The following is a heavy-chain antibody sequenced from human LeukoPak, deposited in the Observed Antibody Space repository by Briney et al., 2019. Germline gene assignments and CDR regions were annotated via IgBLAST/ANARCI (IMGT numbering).Heavy chain of an antibody. V-gene: IGHV1-69*13. D-gene: IGHD6-19*01. J-gene: IGHJ4*02. Sequence: SVKLSCNASAATFTNNGISWVRLAPGPGIEWKGAPIPLLGTTNYAQKFQGRVTFTGDESTSTDYMELSSLRSGDTAMYYCARDVFLGAVAGRRGDYWGQGTLVTVSS. CDR3: ARDVFLGAVAGRRGDY. CDR2: PIPLLGTT. CDR1: AATFTNNG.